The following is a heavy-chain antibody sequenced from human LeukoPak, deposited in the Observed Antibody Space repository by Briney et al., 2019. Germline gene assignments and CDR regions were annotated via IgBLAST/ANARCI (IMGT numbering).Heavy chain of an antibody. D-gene: IGHD2-15*01. CDR3: VRDNPKCCGVVPANIDDF. CDR2: ISWNSGSI. Sequence: GGSLRLSCVASGFTFDDYAMHWVRQAPWKGLEWVSCISWNSGSIGYADSVKGRFTISRDNAKNSLYLQMNSLRAEDTAVYYCVRDNPKCCGVVPANIDDFWGQGTLVTVSS. CDR1: GFTFDDYA. V-gene: IGHV3-9*01. J-gene: IGHJ4*02.